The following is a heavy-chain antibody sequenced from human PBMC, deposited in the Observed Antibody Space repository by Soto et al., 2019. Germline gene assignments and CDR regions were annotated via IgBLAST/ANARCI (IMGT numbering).Heavy chain of an antibody. CDR2: IYEGGNT. CDR3: VRRSPEDAFDI. CDR1: GGSIISDGYS. V-gene: IGHV4-30-2*01. J-gene: IGHJ3*02. Sequence: QLQLQESGSGLVKPSQTLSLTCAVSGGSIISDGYSWSWIRQPPGKGLQWIGHIYEGGNTYYTPSLESRVVISTDKSKNQFSLRLSSVTAADTAVYYCVRRSPEDAFDIWGQGTMVTVSP.